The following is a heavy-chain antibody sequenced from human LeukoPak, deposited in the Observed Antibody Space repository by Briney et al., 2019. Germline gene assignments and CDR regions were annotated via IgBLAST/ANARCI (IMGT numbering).Heavy chain of an antibody. Sequence: ASVKVSCKASGYTFTSYYMHWVRQAPGQGLEWMGIINPSGGSTSYAQKFQGRVTMTRDTSTSTVYMELSSLRSEDTAVYYCARDFGPVDGTIFGVVIRAYGMDVWGQGTTVTVSS. V-gene: IGHV1-46*01. D-gene: IGHD3-3*01. CDR2: INPSGGST. CDR3: ARDFGPVDGTIFGVVIRAYGMDV. J-gene: IGHJ6*02. CDR1: GYTFTSYY.